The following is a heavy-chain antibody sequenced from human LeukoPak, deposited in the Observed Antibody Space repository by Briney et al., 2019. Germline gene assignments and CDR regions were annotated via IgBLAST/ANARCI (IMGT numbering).Heavy chain of an antibody. CDR2: IHYSGTT. D-gene: IGHD3-9*01. J-gene: IGHJ4*02. V-gene: IGHV4-59*08. CDR3: ATSRSIRYFDY. Sequence: MSSETLSLTCTVSGVSIFSYYWTWIRQPPGQGLEWIGYIHYSGTTNYNPSLKSRVSISIDTSKGQFSLKLTSATAADTAIYYCATSRSIRYFDYWGQGTLLSVSS. CDR1: GVSIFSYY.